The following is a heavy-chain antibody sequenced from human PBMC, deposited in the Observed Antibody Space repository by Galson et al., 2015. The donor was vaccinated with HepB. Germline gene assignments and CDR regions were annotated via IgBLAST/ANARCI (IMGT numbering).Heavy chain of an antibody. CDR2: ISYDGSNK. Sequence: SLRLSCAASGFTFSSYAMHWVRQAPGKGLEWVAVISYDGSNKYYADSVKGRFTISRDNSKNTLYLQMNSLRAEDTAVYYCAKPASGGTYYYYMDVWGKGTTVTVSS. CDR3: AKPASGGTYYYYMDV. CDR1: GFTFSSYA. V-gene: IGHV3-30-3*02. D-gene: IGHD6-13*01. J-gene: IGHJ6*03.